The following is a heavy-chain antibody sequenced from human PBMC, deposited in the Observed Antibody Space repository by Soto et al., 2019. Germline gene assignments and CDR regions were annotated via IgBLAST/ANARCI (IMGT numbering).Heavy chain of an antibody. D-gene: IGHD2-2*02. CDR2: IYPGDSDT. CDR1: GYSFTSYW. V-gene: IGHV5-51*01. CDR3: ARLAGYCSSTSCYTPQYYYYYYGMDV. J-gene: IGHJ6*02. Sequence: GESLKISCKGSGYSFTSYWIGWVRQMPGKGLEWMGIIYPGDSDTRYSPSFQGQVTISADKSISTAYLQWSSLKASDTAMYYCARLAGYCSSTSCYTPQYYYYYYGMDVWGQGTTVTVSS.